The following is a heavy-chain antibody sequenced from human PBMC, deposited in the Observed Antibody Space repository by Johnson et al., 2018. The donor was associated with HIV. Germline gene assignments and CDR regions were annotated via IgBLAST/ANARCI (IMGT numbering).Heavy chain of an antibody. J-gene: IGHJ3*02. CDR1: GFTFSDYY. CDR2: INWNGGST. D-gene: IGHD3-10*01. Sequence: DVQVVESGGGLVKPGGSLRLSCAASGFTFSDYYMSWIRQPPGKGLEWVSGINWNGGSTGYADSVKGRFTISRDNAKNALYLQMNSRRAEDTALYYCTKSGSPGPYIDAFDIWGQGTMVTVSS. V-gene: IGHV3-20*04. CDR3: TKSGSPGPYIDAFDI.